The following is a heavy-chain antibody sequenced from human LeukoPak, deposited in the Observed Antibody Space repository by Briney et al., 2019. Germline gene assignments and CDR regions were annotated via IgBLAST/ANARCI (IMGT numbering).Heavy chain of an antibody. D-gene: IGHD3-9*01. CDR3: ASSLRYLSRLFDP. CDR2: ISSSSSYI. V-gene: IGHV3-21*01. CDR1: GFTFSSYS. J-gene: IGHJ5*02. Sequence: GGSLRLSCAASGFTFSSYSMNWVRQAPGKGLEWVSSISSSSSYIYYADSVKGRFTISRDNAKNSLYLQMNSLRAEDTAVYYCASSLRYLSRLFDPWGQGTLVTVSS.